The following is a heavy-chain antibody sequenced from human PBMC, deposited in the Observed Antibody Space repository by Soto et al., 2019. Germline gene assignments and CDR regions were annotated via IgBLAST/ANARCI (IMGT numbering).Heavy chain of an antibody. D-gene: IGHD3-22*01. CDR3: AHRPLIYDSSGFLCWFDP. CDR2: IYWDDDK. CDR1: GFSLSTSGVG. Sequence: SGPTLVNPTQTLTLTCTFSGFSLSTSGVGVGWIRQPPGKALEWLALIYWDDDKRYSPSLKSRLTITKDTSKNHVVLTMTNMDPVDTATYYCAHRPLIYDSSGFLCWFDPWGQGTLVTVSS. J-gene: IGHJ5*02. V-gene: IGHV2-5*02.